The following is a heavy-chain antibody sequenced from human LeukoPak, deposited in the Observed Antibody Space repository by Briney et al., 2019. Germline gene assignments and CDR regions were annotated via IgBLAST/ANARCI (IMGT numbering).Heavy chain of an antibody. CDR3: ARLDSGDHGNIPH. J-gene: IGHJ1*01. Sequence: SETLSLTCSVSGGFLSPYYWTWIRQPPGKGLEWIGYIYYSGTTRYNPSLNSRVTISLETSKNQFSLRLTSVTAADTAIYYCARLDSGDHGNIPHWGQGTLVTVSS. CDR1: GGFLSPYY. V-gene: IGHV4-59*08. D-gene: IGHD1-26*01. CDR2: IYYSGTT.